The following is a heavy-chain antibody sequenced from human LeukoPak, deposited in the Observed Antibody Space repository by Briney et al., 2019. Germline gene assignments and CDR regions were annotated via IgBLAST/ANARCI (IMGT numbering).Heavy chain of an antibody. CDR3: ASEGAGTFDY. CDR1: GGSFSAYY. Sequence: KTSETLSLTCVGYGGSFSAYYWTWIRQPPGKGLEWIGEINHSESTDYNPSLKSRVTISADTSKNQFSLKLSSVTAADTAVYYCASEGAGTFDYWGQGTLVTVSS. D-gene: IGHD6-13*01. J-gene: IGHJ4*02. V-gene: IGHV4-34*01. CDR2: INHSEST.